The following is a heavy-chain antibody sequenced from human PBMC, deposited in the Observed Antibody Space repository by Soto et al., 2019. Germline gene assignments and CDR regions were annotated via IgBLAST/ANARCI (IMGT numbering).Heavy chain of an antibody. CDR2: ISWNSGSI. D-gene: IGHD2-2*01. CDR3: AKDIAEGGSSTSHQDY. Sequence: PGGSLRLSCAASGFTFDDYAMHWVRQAPGKGLEWVSGISWNSGSIGYADSVKGRFTISRDNAKNSLYLQMNSLRAEDTALYYCAKDIAEGGSSTSHQDYWGQGTLVTVSS. CDR1: GFTFDDYA. J-gene: IGHJ4*02. V-gene: IGHV3-9*01.